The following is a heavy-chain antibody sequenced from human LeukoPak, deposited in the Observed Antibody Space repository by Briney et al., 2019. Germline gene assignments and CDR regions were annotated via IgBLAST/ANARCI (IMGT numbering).Heavy chain of an antibody. CDR2: IYPGDSDT. V-gene: IGHV5-51*03. Sequence: GGSLKISCKGSGYSFTIHWIAWVRQMPGKGLEWMGIIYPGDSDTRYSPSFQGQVTISADKSISTAYLQWSSLKASDTAMYYCARLYRTTSPLGYWGQGTLVTVSS. CDR1: GYSFTIHW. D-gene: IGHD1-26*01. CDR3: ARLYRTTSPLGY. J-gene: IGHJ4*02.